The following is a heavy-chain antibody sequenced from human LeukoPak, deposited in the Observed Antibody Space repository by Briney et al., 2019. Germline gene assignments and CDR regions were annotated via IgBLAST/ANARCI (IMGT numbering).Heavy chain of an antibody. J-gene: IGHJ4*02. Sequence: GASVKVSCKASGYTFTTYNINWVRQAPGQGLEWMGWISGYNGNTNYAQKLQGRVTMTTDTSTSTAYMELRSLRSDDTAVYYCARANGYGLIDYWGQGTLVTVSS. V-gene: IGHV1-18*01. CDR1: GYTFTTYN. CDR3: ARANGYGLIDY. CDR2: ISGYNGNT. D-gene: IGHD3-10*01.